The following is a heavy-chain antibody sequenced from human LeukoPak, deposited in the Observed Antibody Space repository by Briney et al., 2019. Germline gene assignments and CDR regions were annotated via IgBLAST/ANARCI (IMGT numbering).Heavy chain of an antibody. Sequence: GASVKVSCKASGYTFRDYYMHWVRQAPGQGLEWMGWINPNSGGTNYAQKFQGRVTMTRDTSISTAYMELSRLRSDDTAVYYCARGFDYYDSSGYSLDIWGQGTMVTVSS. D-gene: IGHD3-22*01. J-gene: IGHJ3*02. CDR2: INPNSGGT. V-gene: IGHV1-2*02. CDR1: GYTFRDYY. CDR3: ARGFDYYDSSGYSLDI.